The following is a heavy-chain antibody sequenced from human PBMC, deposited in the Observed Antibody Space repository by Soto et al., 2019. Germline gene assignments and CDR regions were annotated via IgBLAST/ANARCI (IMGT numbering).Heavy chain of an antibody. Sequence: ASVKVSCKASGYTFTSYDLNGVRQATGEGLEWMGWMNPNSGNTGYAQKFQGRVTMTRNTSISTAYMELSSLRSEDTAVYYCARALYSSGWYGGDWFDPWGQGTLVTVSS. V-gene: IGHV1-8*01. CDR2: MNPNSGNT. D-gene: IGHD6-19*01. CDR3: ARALYSSGWYGGDWFDP. CDR1: GYTFTSYD. J-gene: IGHJ5*02.